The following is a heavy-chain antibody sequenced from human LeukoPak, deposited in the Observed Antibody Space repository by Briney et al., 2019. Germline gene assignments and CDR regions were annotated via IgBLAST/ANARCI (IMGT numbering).Heavy chain of an antibody. CDR1: GFTFRTYA. Sequence: GGSLRLPCAASGFTFRTYAMSWVRQAPGKGPEWVSSISGSGSSTYYADSVKGRFTMSRDNSKNTLFLQMNSLRAEDAAIYYCAKLSTSMVISPSPIDCWGQGTLVTVSS. CDR3: AKLSTSMVISPSPIDC. CDR2: ISGSGSST. D-gene: IGHD5-18*01. J-gene: IGHJ4*02. V-gene: IGHV3-23*01.